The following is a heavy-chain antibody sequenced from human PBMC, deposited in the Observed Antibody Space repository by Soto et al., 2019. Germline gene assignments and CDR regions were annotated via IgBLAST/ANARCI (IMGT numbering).Heavy chain of an antibody. J-gene: IGHJ4*02. CDR3: ARRGRYGGRSYTG. CDR1: GGSFNDFY. Sequence: QMHIQQWGAGLLKPSETLSLTCAVSGGSFNDFYWNWVRQPPGEGLEWIGEVNHAGGTDYNPSLKSRVTISEDRSKNQLPLRLKSVTVADTATYYCARRGRYGGRSYTGWGQGTLVTVSS. D-gene: IGHD2-15*01. V-gene: IGHV4-34*01. CDR2: VNHAGGT.